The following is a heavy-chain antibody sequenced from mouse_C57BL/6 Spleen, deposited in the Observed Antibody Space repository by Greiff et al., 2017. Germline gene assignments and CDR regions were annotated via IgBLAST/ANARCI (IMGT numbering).Heavy chain of an antibody. CDR3: ARTLRYSGFAY. J-gene: IGHJ3*01. CDR2: IYPGSGST. D-gene: IGHD1-1*01. V-gene: IGHV1-55*01. CDR1: GYTFTSYW. Sequence: QVQLQQPGAELVKPGASVKMSCKASGYTFTSYWITWVKQRPGQGLEWMGDIYPGSGSTNYNEKFKSKATLTVDTSSSPAYMHLSSLTSEDSAVYYCARTLRYSGFAYWGQGTLVTVSA.